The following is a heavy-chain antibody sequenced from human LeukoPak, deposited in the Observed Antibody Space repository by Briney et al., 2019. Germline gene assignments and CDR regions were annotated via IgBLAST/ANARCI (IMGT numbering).Heavy chain of an antibody. Sequence: PETLSLSCAVSVGSTSGYFWSWIREPPGKRVGWIGYIYYSGSTNYNPSIQSRVTISAYTSTSQFSMKLSTVTAAPTAGHSFTSWEYSGCYHWGQGTLVTVSS. CDR3: TSWEYSGCYH. D-gene: IGHD1-26*01. J-gene: IGHJ4*02. CDR1: VGSTSGYF. CDR2: IYYSGST. V-gene: IGHV4-59*01.